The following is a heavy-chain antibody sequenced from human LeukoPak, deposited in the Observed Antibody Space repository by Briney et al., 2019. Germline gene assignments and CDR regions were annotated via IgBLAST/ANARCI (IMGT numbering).Heavy chain of an antibody. CDR1: GGSISSYY. CDR3: AREKDYYDSSGYCSPGTDY. Sequence: SETLSLTCTVSGGSISSYYWSWIRQPPGKGLEWIGYIYYSGSTNYNPSLKSRVTISVDTSKNQFSLKLSSVTAADTAVYYCAREKDYYDSSGYCSPGTDYWGQGTLVTVSS. J-gene: IGHJ4*02. V-gene: IGHV4-59*01. CDR2: IYYSGST. D-gene: IGHD3-22*01.